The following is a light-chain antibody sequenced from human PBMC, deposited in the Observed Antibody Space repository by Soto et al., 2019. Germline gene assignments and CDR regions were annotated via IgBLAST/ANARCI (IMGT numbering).Light chain of an antibody. CDR2: YVT. V-gene: IGLV2-11*01. CDR3: CSSAGGFTWV. J-gene: IGLJ3*02. Sequence: QSALTQPRSVSGSPGQSVTISCIGTSSDVVSWYQQHPDKAHKLIIYYVTQRPSGVPDRFSACKSGNTASLTISGLQAEDEADYYCCSSAGGFTWVFGGGTKVTVL. CDR1: SSDV.